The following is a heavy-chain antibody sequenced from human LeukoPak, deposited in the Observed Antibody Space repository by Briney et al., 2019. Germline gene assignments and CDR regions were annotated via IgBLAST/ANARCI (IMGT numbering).Heavy chain of an antibody. CDR2: MNPKSGGT. D-gene: IGHD6-19*01. CDR1: GYTFTGYY. CDR3: ARDLGVAGTGWFDP. V-gene: IGHV1-2*02. Sequence: ASVKVSCKASGYTFTGYYVHWVRQAPGQGLEWMGWMNPKSGGTNYAQKLEARVTINRDTSISTAYMELSRLRFDDTAVYYCARDLGVAGTGWFDPWGQGTLVTVSS. J-gene: IGHJ5*02.